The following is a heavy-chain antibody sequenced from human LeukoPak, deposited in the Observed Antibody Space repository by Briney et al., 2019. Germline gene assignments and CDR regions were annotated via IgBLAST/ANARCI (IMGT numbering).Heavy chain of an antibody. D-gene: IGHD3-10*01. V-gene: IGHV1-46*01. CDR2: INTNDGSA. Sequence: ASVKVSCKASGYTFASYYMHWVRQAPGQGLAWMGRINTNDGSANYAQKFQGRATMTRDMSTSTVYMELSSLRSEDTAVYYCAREGYGSGTYLDYWGQGTLVTVSS. J-gene: IGHJ4*02. CDR3: AREGYGSGTYLDY. CDR1: GYTFASYY.